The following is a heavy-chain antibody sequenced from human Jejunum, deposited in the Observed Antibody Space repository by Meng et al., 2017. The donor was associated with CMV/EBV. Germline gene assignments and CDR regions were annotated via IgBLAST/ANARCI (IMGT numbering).Heavy chain of an antibody. CDR1: A. Sequence: AIPWVRKAPGRGLEYVSGINSHGGSSWYADSVKGTFTVSRDNSKNMLYLQMGSLGAGDTAVYFCGISPYSSTGEDYFYFQKMDVWGQGTTVTVSS. V-gene: IGHV3-64*02. CDR3: GISPYSSTGEDYFYFQKMDV. J-gene: IGHJ6*02. D-gene: IGHD6-19*01. CDR2: INSHGGSS.